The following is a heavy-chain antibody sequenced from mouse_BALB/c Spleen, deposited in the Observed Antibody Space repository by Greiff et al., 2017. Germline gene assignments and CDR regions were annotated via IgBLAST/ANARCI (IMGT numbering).Heavy chain of an antibody. CDR3: NEDDGQFYFDY. CDR2: IDPENGDT. CDR1: GFNIKDYY. V-gene: IGHV14-4*02. Sequence: EVQLQQSGAELVRPGASVKLSCTASGFNIKDYYMHWVKQRPEQGLEWIGWIDPENGDTEYAPKFQGKATMTADTSSNTAYLQLSSLTSEDTAVYYCNEDDGQFYFDYWGQGTTLTVSS. D-gene: IGHD2-3*01. J-gene: IGHJ2*01.